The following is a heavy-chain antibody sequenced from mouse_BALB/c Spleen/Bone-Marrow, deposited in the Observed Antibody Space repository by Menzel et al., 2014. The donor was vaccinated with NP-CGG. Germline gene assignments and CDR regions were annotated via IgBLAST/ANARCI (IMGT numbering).Heavy chain of an antibody. J-gene: IGHJ3*01. Sequence: LAKTGASVQISCKASGYSFTGYYMHWVKQSHAKSLEWIGYISCYNGGTSYNQKFKGKATFTVDTSSSTAYMQFNSLTSEDSAVYYCVKGVYGNPFAYWGQGTLGTVSA. CDR1: GYSFTGYY. V-gene: IGHV1S34*01. D-gene: IGHD2-1*01. CDR2: ISCYNGGT. CDR3: VKGVYGNPFAY.